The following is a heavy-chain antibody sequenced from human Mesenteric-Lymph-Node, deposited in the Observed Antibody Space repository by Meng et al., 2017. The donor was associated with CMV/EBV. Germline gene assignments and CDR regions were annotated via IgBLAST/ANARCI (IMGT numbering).Heavy chain of an antibody. V-gene: IGHV3-7*01. CDR3: ATMETFCDSSTCSDSFDH. J-gene: IGHJ4*02. CDR2: IKQDGSEK. Sequence: SCAASQFTFSNYWMSWVRQAPGKGLEWVANIKQDGSEKYYVDSVKGRFTISRDNAKNSLSLQMSSLRAEGTAIYYCATMETFCDSSTCSDSFDHWGRGTRVTVSS. D-gene: IGHD2/OR15-2a*01. CDR1: QFTFSNYW.